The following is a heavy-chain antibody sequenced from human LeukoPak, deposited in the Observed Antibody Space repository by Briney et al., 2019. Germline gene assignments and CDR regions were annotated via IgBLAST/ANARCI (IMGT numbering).Heavy chain of an antibody. CDR3: VRRERHLWTFDY. CDR2: VSSSGSTI. J-gene: IGHJ4*02. CDR1: GFTSTSYD. Sequence: GGSLRLSSAASGFTSTSYDMSWGRQTPAKRLECVSYVSSSGSTIDYADSSKGRFTISRDHAENSLYLQMNRLRAEDPAVYFGVRRERHLWTFDYWAQGTVVTV. V-gene: IGHV3-48*03. D-gene: IGHD1-1*01.